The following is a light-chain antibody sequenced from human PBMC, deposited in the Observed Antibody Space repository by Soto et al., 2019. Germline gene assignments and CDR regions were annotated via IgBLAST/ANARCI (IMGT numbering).Light chain of an antibody. J-gene: IGLJ2*01. V-gene: IGLV2-14*01. CDR1: SSDVGGYNY. Sequence: QSALTQPASVSGSPGQSITISCTGTSSDVGGYNYVSWYQQHPGKAPKLMIYDVSNRPSGVSNRFSGSKSGNTASLTISGLQAEDEADYYCRSYTRSSNHVVFGGGTKLTVL. CDR3: RSYTRSSNHVV. CDR2: DVS.